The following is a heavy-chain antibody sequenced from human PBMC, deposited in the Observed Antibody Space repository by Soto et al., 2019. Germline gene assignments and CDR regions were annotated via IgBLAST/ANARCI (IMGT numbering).Heavy chain of an antibody. J-gene: IGHJ6*02. CDR1: GGSISSGGYY. D-gene: IGHD3-10*01. V-gene: IGHV4-31*03. Sequence: SETLSLTCTVSGGSISSGGYYWSWIRQHPGKGLEWIGYIYYSGSTYYNPSLKSRVTISVDTSKNQFSLKLSSVTAADTAVYYCASTYYYGSGIVYYGMDVWGQGTTVTVS. CDR2: IYYSGST. CDR3: ASTYYYGSGIVYYGMDV.